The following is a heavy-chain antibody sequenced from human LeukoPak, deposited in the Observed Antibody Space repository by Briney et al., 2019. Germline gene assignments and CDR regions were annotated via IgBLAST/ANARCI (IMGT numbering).Heavy chain of an antibody. CDR3: ARHGGPGDYGDYGDYFDY. J-gene: IGHJ4*02. D-gene: IGHD4-17*01. CDR1: GGSISSYY. CDR2: IYYSGST. Sequence: KTSETLSLTCTVSGGSISSYYWSWIRQPPGKGLEWIGYIYYSGSTNYNPSLKSRVTISVDTSKNQFSLKLSSVTAADTAVYYCARHGGPGDYGDYGDYFDYWGQGTLVTVSS. V-gene: IGHV4-59*08.